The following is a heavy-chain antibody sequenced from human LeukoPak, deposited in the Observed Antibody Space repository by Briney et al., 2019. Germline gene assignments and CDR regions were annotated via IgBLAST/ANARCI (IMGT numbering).Heavy chain of an antibody. CDR3: ARTSGDGSGYSYYYYMDV. D-gene: IGHD3-22*01. J-gene: IGHJ6*03. CDR1: GGSINTYY. Sequence: SETLSLTCTVSGGSINTYYWSWIRQPAGKGLEYIGRIYTSGSTNYNPSLKSRVAISVDTSKNQFSLKLSSVTAADTAVYYCARTSGDGSGYSYYYYMDVWGKGTTVTISS. CDR2: IYTSGST. V-gene: IGHV4-4*07.